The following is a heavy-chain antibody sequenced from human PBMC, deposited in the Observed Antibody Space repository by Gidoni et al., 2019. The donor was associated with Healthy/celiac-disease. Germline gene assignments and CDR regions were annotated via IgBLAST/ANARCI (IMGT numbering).Heavy chain of an antibody. CDR2: ISGSGGST. J-gene: IGHJ4*02. V-gene: IGHV3-23*01. Sequence: EVQLLDSGGGLVHPGGSLTLSCSASGFTFRSYAMSGVRQAPGQGLEWVSVISGSGGSTYYADSVKGRCTISRDNSKNTLYLQMNSLRAEDTAVYYCAKDRYGDYDFDYWGQGTLVTVSS. D-gene: IGHD4-17*01. CDR1: GFTFRSYA. CDR3: AKDRYGDYDFDY.